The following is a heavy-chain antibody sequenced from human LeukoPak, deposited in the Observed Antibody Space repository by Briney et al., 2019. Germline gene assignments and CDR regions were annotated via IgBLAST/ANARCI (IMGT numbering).Heavy chain of an antibody. Sequence: ASVKVSCKASGYTFTSYGISWVRQAPGQGLEWMGIINPSGGSTSYAQKFQGRVTMTRDTSTSTVYMELSSLRSEDTAVYYCARDLEDTAPGGLYWGQGTLVTVSS. J-gene: IGHJ4*02. CDR1: GYTFTSYG. D-gene: IGHD5-18*01. CDR3: ARDLEDTAPGGLY. CDR2: INPSGGST. V-gene: IGHV1-46*01.